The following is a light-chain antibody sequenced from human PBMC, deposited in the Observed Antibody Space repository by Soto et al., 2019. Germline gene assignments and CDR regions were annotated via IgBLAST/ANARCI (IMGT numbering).Light chain of an antibody. J-gene: IGKJ4*01. Sequence: EIVMTQSPATLSESPGERATLSCRASQSVSINLAWYQQKRGQAPRLLIYGTSTRATGIPARLSGSGSGTEFTLTISSLQSEDFAVYFCQQYNKWPLTFGGGTKVEIK. V-gene: IGKV3-15*01. CDR1: QSVSIN. CDR2: GTS. CDR3: QQYNKWPLT.